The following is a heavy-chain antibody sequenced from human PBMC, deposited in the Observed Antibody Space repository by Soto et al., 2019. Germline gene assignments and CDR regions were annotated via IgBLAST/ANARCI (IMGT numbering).Heavy chain of an antibody. D-gene: IGHD3-3*01. CDR1: GGSISTYY. CDR3: ARDGSRYDFWSGPYYFDY. J-gene: IGHJ4*02. CDR2: IYYSGST. V-gene: IGHV4-59*01. Sequence: QVQLQESGPGLVKPSETLSLTCTVSGGSISTYYWSWIRQPPGKGLEWIGYIYYSGSTNYNPSLKSRATISVDTSKNQFSLKLSSVSAADTAVSYCARDGSRYDFWSGPYYFDYWGQGTLVTVSS.